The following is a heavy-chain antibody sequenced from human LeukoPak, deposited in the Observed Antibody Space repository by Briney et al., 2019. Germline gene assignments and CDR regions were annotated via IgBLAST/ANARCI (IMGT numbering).Heavy chain of an antibody. V-gene: IGHV3-48*03. J-gene: IGHJ4*02. CDR2: IISSGSTI. CDR1: GFTFSSYE. Sequence: GGSLRLSCAASGFTFSSYEMNWVRQAPGKGLEWVSYIISSGSTIYYADSVKGRFTISRDNAKNSLYLQMNSLRAEDTAVYYCAKDWDSSGYFDYWGQGTLVTVSS. CDR3: AKDWDSSGYFDY. D-gene: IGHD3-22*01.